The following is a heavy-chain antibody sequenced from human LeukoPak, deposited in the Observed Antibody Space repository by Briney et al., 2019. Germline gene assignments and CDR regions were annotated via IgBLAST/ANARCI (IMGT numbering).Heavy chain of an antibody. Sequence: PGGALRLSCAGSGFTFGGYGMHWFRQTPGKGLEWVAVIEYDGSRAFYADSVKGRFTNSRDNSKNTMSVQMDDLRAEDMAVYYCTRYNNDHFDYWAQGTLVTVSS. CDR2: IEYDGSRA. D-gene: IGHD1-14*01. CDR3: TRYNNDHFDY. J-gene: IGHJ4*02. V-gene: IGHV3-33*01. CDR1: GFTFGGYG.